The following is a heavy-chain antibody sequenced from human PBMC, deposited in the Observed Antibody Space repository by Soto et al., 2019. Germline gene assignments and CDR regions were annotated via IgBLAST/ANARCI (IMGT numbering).Heavy chain of an antibody. Sequence: EVKVVESGGGLVQPGGSLILSCAASGFTFSDNWMHWVRQPPGKGPVWVSRISGDASSTSYADSVKGRFTISRDSAKNTVYLHMDSLRVEDTAVYYCTRGGTRTTYWGLFDSWGQGTLVTVSS. V-gene: IGHV3-74*01. J-gene: IGHJ4*02. CDR1: GFTFSDNW. CDR2: ISGDASST. D-gene: IGHD7-27*01. CDR3: TRGGTRTTYWGLFDS.